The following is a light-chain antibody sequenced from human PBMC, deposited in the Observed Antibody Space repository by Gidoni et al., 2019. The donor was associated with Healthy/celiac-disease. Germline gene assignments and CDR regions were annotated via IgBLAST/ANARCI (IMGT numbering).Light chain of an antibody. CDR3: QQYNSYWT. J-gene: IGKJ1*01. V-gene: IGKV1-5*01. CDR1: QSISSW. CDR2: DAS. Sequence: DIQMTQSPSTLSASVGDRVTITCRASQSISSWLAWYQQKPGKAPKPLIYDASSLESGVPSRFSGSGSGTEFTLTISSLQPDDFATYYCQQYNSYWTFXQXTKVEIK.